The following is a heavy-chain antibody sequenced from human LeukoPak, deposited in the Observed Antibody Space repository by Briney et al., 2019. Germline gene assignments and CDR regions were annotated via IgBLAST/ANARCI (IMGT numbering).Heavy chain of an antibody. Sequence: ATVKISCKVSGYTFTDYYMHWVQQAPGKGLEWMGIVDPEDGETIYAEKFQGRVTITADTSTDTAYMELSSLRSEDTAVYYCATWADCSSTSCYTLYYYYMDVWGKGTTVTVSS. J-gene: IGHJ6*03. CDR2: VDPEDGET. D-gene: IGHD2-2*02. V-gene: IGHV1-69-2*01. CDR1: GYTFTDYY. CDR3: ATWADCSSTSCYTLYYYYMDV.